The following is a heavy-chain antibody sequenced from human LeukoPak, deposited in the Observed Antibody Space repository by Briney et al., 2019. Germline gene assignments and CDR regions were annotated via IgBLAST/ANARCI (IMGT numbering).Heavy chain of an antibody. Sequence: NSSETLSLTCTVSGGSISSYYWSWIRQPPGKGLEWIGYIYTSGSTNYNPSLKSRVTISVDTSKNQFSLKLSSVTAADTAVYYCARYHPPYYYYGMDVWGQGTTVTVSS. V-gene: IGHV4-4*09. CDR3: ARYHPPYYYYGMDV. D-gene: IGHD1-14*01. CDR1: GGSISSYY. J-gene: IGHJ6*02. CDR2: IYTSGST.